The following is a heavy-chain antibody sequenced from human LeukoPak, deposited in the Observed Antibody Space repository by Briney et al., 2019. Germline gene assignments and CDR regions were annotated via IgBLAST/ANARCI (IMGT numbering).Heavy chain of an antibody. CDR3: TRDNSCSSSSCGNSYMDV. V-gene: IGHV1-2*02. J-gene: IGHJ6*03. CDR1: GYTFTGYY. CDR2: INPNSGGT. Sequence: ASVKVSCKASGYTFTGYYVHWVRQAPGQGLEWRGWINPNSGGTNYAQKFQGRVTMTRDTSISTAYMEPNSLKSDDTAVYYCTRDNSCSSSSCGNSYMDVWGKGTTVTVAS. D-gene: IGHD2-2*01.